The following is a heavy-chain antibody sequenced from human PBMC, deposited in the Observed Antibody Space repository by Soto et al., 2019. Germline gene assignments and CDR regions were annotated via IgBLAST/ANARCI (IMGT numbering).Heavy chain of an antibody. CDR1: WGNIVNRGCH. Sequence: STVLWGNIVNRGCHRSMKRQPPGKGLEWIGYIYYSGSTYYNPSLKSRVTISVDTSKNQFSLKLSSVTAADTAVYYCAREAGSLSGYLDYWGQGTLVTGSS. CDR3: AREAGSLSGYLDY. V-gene: IGHV4-30-4*01. J-gene: IGHJ4*02. CDR2: IYYSGST. D-gene: IGHD3-22*01.